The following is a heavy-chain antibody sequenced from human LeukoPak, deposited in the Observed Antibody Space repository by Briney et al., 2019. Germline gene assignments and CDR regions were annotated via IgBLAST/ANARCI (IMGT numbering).Heavy chain of an antibody. CDR1: GGSISSSSYY. Sequence: KPSETLSLTCTVSGGSISSSSYYWGWIRQPPGKGLEWIGSIYYSGSTYYNPSLKSRVTISVDTSKNQFSLKLSSVTAADTAVYYCARRGDEQSAGFWAFDIWGQGTMVTVSS. D-gene: IGHD3-3*01. J-gene: IGHJ3*02. CDR2: IYYSGST. V-gene: IGHV4-39*07. CDR3: ARRGDEQSAGFWAFDI.